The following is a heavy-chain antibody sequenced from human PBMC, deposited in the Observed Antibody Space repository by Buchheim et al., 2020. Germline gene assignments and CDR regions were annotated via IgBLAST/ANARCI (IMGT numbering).Heavy chain of an antibody. Sequence: EVQLVESGGGLVQPGGSLRLSCAASGFTFSSYWMHWVRQAPGKGLVWVSRINSDGSSTSYADSVKGRFTISRDNAKNTLYLQMNSLRAEDTAVYYCARAGLYNWNYDPYYYYYGMDVWGQGTT. J-gene: IGHJ6*02. D-gene: IGHD1-7*01. CDR2: INSDGSST. CDR1: GFTFSSYW. CDR3: ARAGLYNWNYDPYYYYYGMDV. V-gene: IGHV3-74*01.